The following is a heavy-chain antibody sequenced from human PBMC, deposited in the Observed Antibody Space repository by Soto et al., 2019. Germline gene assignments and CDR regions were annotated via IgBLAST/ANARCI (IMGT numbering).Heavy chain of an antibody. CDR2: ISAYNGNT. D-gene: IGHD2-8*01. J-gene: IGHJ6*02. Sequence: ASVKVSCKVSGYTFTSYGISWVRQAPGQGLEWMGWISAYNGNTNYAQKLQGRVTMTTDTSTSTAYMELRSLRSDDTAVYYCARPVGYCTNGVCHYYGMDVWGQGTTVTVSS. V-gene: IGHV1-18*01. CDR3: ARPVGYCTNGVCHYYGMDV. CDR1: GYTFTSYG.